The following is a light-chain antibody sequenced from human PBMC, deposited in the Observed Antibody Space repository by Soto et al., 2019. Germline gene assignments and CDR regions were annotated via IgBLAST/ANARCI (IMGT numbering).Light chain of an antibody. CDR2: GAS. J-gene: IGKJ1*01. V-gene: IGKV3-20*01. CDR3: QQYGGSPRT. CDR1: QSISSNF. Sequence: EIVLTQSPGTLSLSPGEGATLSCRASQSISSNFLAWYQQKRGQAPRLLIHGASNRATGIPDRFSGSGFGTDFTLTVTRLEPEDFAVYYCQQYGGSPRTFGQGTKVDI.